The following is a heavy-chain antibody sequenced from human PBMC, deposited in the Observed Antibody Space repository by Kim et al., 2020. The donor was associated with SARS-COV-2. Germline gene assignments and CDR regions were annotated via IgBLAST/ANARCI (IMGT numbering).Heavy chain of an antibody. D-gene: IGHD1-26*01. CDR2: IYYSGST. Sequence: SETLSLTCTVSGGSISSSSYYWGWIRQPPGKGLEWIGSIYYSGSTYHNPSLKSRVTISVDTSKNQFSLKLSSVTAADTAVYYCARASAQWEPLAFDYWG. CDR1: GGSISSSSYY. V-gene: IGHV4-39*01. CDR3: ARASAQWEPLAFDY. J-gene: IGHJ4*01.